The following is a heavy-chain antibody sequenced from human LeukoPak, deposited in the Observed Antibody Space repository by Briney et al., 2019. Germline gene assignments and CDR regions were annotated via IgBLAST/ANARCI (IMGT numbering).Heavy chain of an antibody. D-gene: IGHD1-26*01. V-gene: IGHV3-7*01. J-gene: IGHJ4*02. CDR1: GFTFSSYW. Sequence: GGSLRLSCAASGFTFSSYWMSWVRQPPGKGLDWVANLAQDGGEIYYVDSVKGRFTISRDNAKSSLYLQMNSLRAEDTAVYYCVRDIVGSTGTDYWGQGTLVTVSS. CDR2: LAQDGGEI. CDR3: VRDIVGSTGTDY.